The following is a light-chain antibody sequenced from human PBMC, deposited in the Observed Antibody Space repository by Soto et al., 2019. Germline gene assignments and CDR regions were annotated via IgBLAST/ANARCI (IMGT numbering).Light chain of an antibody. V-gene: IGKV3-20*01. J-gene: IGKJ1*01. CDR3: QQFNTSPWT. CDR2: GAS. CDR1: QSVSNNY. Sequence: EIVLTQSPGTLSLSPGERATLSCRASQSVSNNYLAWYQQKPGQAPRLLIYGASSRATGIPDRFSGSGSGTEFTLTISSLQPDDFATYYCQQFNTSPWTFGQGTKVDIK.